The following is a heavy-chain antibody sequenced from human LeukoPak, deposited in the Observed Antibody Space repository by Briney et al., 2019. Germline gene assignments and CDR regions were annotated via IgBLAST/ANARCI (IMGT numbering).Heavy chain of an antibody. J-gene: IGHJ6*02. D-gene: IGHD2-2*01. CDR3: ASGPSYCSSTSCYSDYYYGMDV. V-gene: IGHV3-53*01. CDR2: IYSGGST. CDR1: GFTVSSNY. Sequence: GGSLRLSCAASGFTVSSNYMSWVRQAQGKGLEWVSVIYSGGSTYYADSVKGRFTISRDNSKNTLYLQMNSLRAEDTAVYYCASGPSYCSSTSCYSDYYYGMDVWGQGTTVTVSS.